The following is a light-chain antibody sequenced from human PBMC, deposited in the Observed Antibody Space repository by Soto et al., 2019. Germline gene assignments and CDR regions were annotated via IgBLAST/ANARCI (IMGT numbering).Light chain of an antibody. Sequence: LTQPTSASWTPGQSVTISCTGTSSDVGGYNYVSWYQQHPGKAPKLMIYEVSKRPSGVPDRFSGSKSGNTASLTVSGLQAEDEADYYCTSYAGSNNFFYVFGTGTKVTVL. CDR1: SSDVGGYNY. V-gene: IGLV2-8*01. J-gene: IGLJ1*01. CDR2: EVS. CDR3: TSYAGSNNFFYV.